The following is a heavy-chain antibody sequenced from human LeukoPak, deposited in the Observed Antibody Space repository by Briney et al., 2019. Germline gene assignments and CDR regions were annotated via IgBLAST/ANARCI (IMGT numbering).Heavy chain of an antibody. Sequence: GRSLRLSCAAPGFTFSSYGMHWVRQAPGKGLDWVAVISIDGNKKYYADSVRGRFTVSRDNSKNTLYLQMNSLRAEDTAVYYCAGDPGVAWYFDLWGRGTLVTVSS. D-gene: IGHD2-15*01. CDR3: AGDPGVAWYFDL. V-gene: IGHV3-30*03. CDR1: GFTFSSYG. J-gene: IGHJ2*01. CDR2: ISIDGNKK.